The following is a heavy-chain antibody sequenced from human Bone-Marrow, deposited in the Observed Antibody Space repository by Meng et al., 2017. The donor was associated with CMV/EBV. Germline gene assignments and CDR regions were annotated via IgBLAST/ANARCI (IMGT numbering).Heavy chain of an antibody. CDR3: ARGAPAAIWDYYYYGMDV. CDR1: GFTFSSYW. Sequence: GESLKISCAASGFTFSSYWMSWVRQAPGKGLEWVANIKQDGSEKYYVDSVKGRFTISRDNAKNSLYLQMNSLRAEDTAVYYCARGAPAAIWDYYYYGMDVWGQGTTVTVSS. D-gene: IGHD2-2*01. V-gene: IGHV3-7*01. CDR2: IKQDGSEK. J-gene: IGHJ6*02.